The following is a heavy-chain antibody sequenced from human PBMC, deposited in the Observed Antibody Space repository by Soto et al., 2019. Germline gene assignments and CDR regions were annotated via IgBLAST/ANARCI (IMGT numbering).Heavy chain of an antibody. CDR2: ISYDGSNK. Sequence: GGSLRLSCAASGFTFSSYGMHWVRQAPGKGLEWVAVISYDGSNKYYADSVKGRFTISRDNSKNTLYLQMNSLRAEDTAVYYCAKDQRVSTYYYDSSGYLNDAFDIWGQGTMVTVSS. CDR3: AKDQRVSTYYYDSSGYLNDAFDI. V-gene: IGHV3-30*18. J-gene: IGHJ3*02. CDR1: GFTFSSYG. D-gene: IGHD3-22*01.